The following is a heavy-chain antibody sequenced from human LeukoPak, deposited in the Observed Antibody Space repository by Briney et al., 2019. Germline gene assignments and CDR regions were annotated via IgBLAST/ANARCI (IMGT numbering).Heavy chain of an antibody. CDR2: MNPNSGNT. CDR1: GYTFTSYD. CDR3: ARGYYDILTGYYNAYYYYGMDV. V-gene: IGHV1-8*01. D-gene: IGHD3-9*01. Sequence: VASVKVSCKASGYTFTSYDINWVRQATGQGLEWMGWMNPNSGNTGYAQKFQGRVTMTRNTSISTAYMELSSLRSEDTAVCYCARGYYDILTGYYNAYYYYGMDVWGQGTTVTVSS. J-gene: IGHJ6*02.